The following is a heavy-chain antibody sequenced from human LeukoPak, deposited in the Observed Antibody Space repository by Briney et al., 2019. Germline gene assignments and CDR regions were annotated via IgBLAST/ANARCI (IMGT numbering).Heavy chain of an antibody. J-gene: IGHJ6*03. Sequence: SETLSLTCTVSGGSVTSSGYSWSWIRQPPGKGLEWIGYIYYSGSTYYNPSLKSRLTISIDTSKNQFSLTLSSVTAADTAVYYCARVRTRVYYYYYMDVWGKGTTVTVSS. CDR2: IYYSGST. CDR1: GGSVTSSGYS. V-gene: IGHV4-30-4*07. CDR3: ARVRTRVYYYYYMDV. D-gene: IGHD4-17*01.